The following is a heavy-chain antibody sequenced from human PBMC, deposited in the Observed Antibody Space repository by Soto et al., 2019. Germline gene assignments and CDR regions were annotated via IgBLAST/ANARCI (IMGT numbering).Heavy chain of an antibody. CDR3: ARGWGYDSTDYSYAS. Sequence: QVQLVQSGAEVRKPGSSVRVSCKASGGSFNRHTISWVRQAPGQGLEWMGGIIPIFGTANHAQKFQGRVTIIADESTSTVYMELSSLRSDDTAIYYCARGWGYDSTDYSYASWGQGTLVIVSS. D-gene: IGHD3-22*01. CDR2: IIPIFGTA. CDR1: GGSFNRHT. V-gene: IGHV1-69*01. J-gene: IGHJ5*02.